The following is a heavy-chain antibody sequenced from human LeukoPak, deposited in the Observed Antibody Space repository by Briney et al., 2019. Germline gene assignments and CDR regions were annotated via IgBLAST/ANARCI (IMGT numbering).Heavy chain of an antibody. CDR1: GGSFSGYY. CDR3: AREVAARGNWFDP. V-gene: IGHV4-4*08. J-gene: IGHJ5*02. Sequence: PSETLSLTCAVYGGSFSGYYWSWIRQPPGKGLEWIGYIYSSETTEYKPSLKSRVTISADTSKNQFSLKLTSVTAADTAVYYCAREVAARGNWFDPWGQGTLVTVSS. D-gene: IGHD6-6*01. CDR2: IYSSETT.